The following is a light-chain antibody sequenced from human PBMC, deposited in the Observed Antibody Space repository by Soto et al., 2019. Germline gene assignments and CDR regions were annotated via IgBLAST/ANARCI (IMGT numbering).Light chain of an antibody. CDR2: DVT. V-gene: IGLV2-14*03. CDR1: SSNVGGYNY. J-gene: IGLJ1*01. CDR3: SSYTTSNTRQIV. Sequence: QSALTHPASVSGSPEQSITISCTGTSSNVGGYNYVSWYQHHPGKAPKLIIYDVTNRPSGVSNPFSSSKSGNTASLTISALQPADDSVYYCSSYTTSNTRQIVFG.